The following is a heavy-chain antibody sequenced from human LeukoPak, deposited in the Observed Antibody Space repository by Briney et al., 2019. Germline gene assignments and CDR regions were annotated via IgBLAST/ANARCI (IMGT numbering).Heavy chain of an antibody. Sequence: PSQTLSLTCTVSGGSISSGSYYWSWIRQPPGKGLEWIGRIYTSGSTNYNPSLKSRVTISVDTSKNQFSLKLSSVTAADTAVYYCARDYDYWGQGTLVTVSS. CDR1: GGSISSGSYY. J-gene: IGHJ4*02. CDR3: ARDYDY. V-gene: IGHV4-61*02. CDR2: IYTSGST.